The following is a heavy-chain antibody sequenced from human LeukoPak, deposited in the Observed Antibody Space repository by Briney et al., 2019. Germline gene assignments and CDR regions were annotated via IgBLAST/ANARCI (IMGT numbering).Heavy chain of an antibody. CDR1: GFTFSSYA. V-gene: IGHV3-23*01. CDR2: ISGSGGST. Sequence: GGSLRLSCAASGFTFSSYATSWVRQAPGKGLEWVSAISGSGGSTYYADSVKGRFTISRDNSKNTLYLQMNSLRAEDTAVYYCAKEGVLWFGELLDAFDIWGQGTMVTVSS. J-gene: IGHJ3*02. D-gene: IGHD3-10*01. CDR3: AKEGVLWFGELLDAFDI.